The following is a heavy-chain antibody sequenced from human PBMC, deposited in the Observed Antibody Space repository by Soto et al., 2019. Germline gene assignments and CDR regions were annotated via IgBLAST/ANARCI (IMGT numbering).Heavy chain of an antibody. Sequence: PGGSLRLSCAASGFTFSSYGMHWVRQAPGKGLEWVAVIWYDGSNKYYADSVKGRFTISRDNSKNTLYLQMNSLRAEDTAVYYCARDPNLWFGELPSYYFDYWGQGTLVTVSS. V-gene: IGHV3-33*01. D-gene: IGHD3-10*01. CDR2: IWYDGSNK. CDR3: ARDPNLWFGELPSYYFDY. CDR1: GFTFSSYG. J-gene: IGHJ4*02.